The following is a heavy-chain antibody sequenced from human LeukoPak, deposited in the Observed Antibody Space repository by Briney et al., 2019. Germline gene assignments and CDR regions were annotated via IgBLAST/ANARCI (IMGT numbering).Heavy chain of an antibody. J-gene: IGHJ3*02. CDR2: IWYDGSNK. D-gene: IGHD3-22*01. V-gene: IGHV3-33*08. CDR3: ARAYYYDSSGYYSAFDI. CDR1: GFTFSDYY. Sequence: GGSLRLSCAASGFTFSDYYMSWIRQAPGKGLEWVAVIWYDGSNKYYADSVKGRFTISRDNSKNTLYLQMNSLRAEDTAVYYCARAYYYDSSGYYSAFDIWGQGTVVTVSS.